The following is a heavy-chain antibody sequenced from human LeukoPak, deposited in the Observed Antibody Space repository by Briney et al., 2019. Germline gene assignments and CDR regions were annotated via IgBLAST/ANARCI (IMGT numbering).Heavy chain of an antibody. J-gene: IGHJ4*02. CDR1: VYTLTKLS. Sequence: ASETVSCKVSVYTLTKLSMLWVRQAPGKPLEWMGGFDPEDGETVYAQKFQGRVTMTEDTSTDTAYMELSSLRSEDTAVYYWATAFGELLISPFTFDYWGQGTLVTVSS. CDR3: ATAFGELLISPFTFDY. V-gene: IGHV1-24*01. D-gene: IGHD3-10*01. CDR2: FDPEDGET.